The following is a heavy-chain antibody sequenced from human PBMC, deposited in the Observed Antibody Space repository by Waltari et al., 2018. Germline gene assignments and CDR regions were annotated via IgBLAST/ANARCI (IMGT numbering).Heavy chain of an antibody. CDR1: GFTFSSYE. CDR3: ARGPLYFTIFGGAMDV. Sequence: EVQLVESGGGLVQPGGSLRLSCAASGFTFSSYEMNWVRQAPGKGLEWVSYISSSGSTIYYADSGKGRFTISRDNAKNSLYLQMNSLRAEDTAVYYCARGPLYFTIFGGAMDVWGQGTTVTVSS. CDR2: ISSSGSTI. J-gene: IGHJ6*02. V-gene: IGHV3-48*03. D-gene: IGHD3-3*01.